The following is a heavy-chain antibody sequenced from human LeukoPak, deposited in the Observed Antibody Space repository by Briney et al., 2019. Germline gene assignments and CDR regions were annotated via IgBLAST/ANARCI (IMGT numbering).Heavy chain of an antibody. CDR2: IYYTGST. D-gene: IGHD3-22*01. CDR1: GGSITSYY. J-gene: IGHJ4*02. V-gene: IGHV4-59*08. Sequence: SETLSLTCTVSGGSITSYYWNWIRQSPGKGLEWIGYIYYTGSTNSNPSLKSRVTISVDTSKNQFFLRLSSVTAEDTAMYYCASSYFYDGNRYFDYWGRGTLVTVSS. CDR3: ASSYFYDGNRYFDY.